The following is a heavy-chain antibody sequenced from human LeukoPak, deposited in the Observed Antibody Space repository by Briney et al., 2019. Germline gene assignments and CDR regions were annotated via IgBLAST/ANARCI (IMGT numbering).Heavy chain of an antibody. J-gene: IGHJ3*02. CDR3: TRWSNYDAFDI. D-gene: IGHD4-11*01. Sequence: GGSLRLSCAASGFTFSGSAMHWVRQASGKGLEWVGRIRSKANSYATAYAASVKGRFTISRDDSKNTAYLQMNSLKTEDMAVYYCTRWSNYDAFDIWGQGTMVTVSS. V-gene: IGHV3-73*01. CDR1: GFTFSGSA. CDR2: IRSKANSYAT.